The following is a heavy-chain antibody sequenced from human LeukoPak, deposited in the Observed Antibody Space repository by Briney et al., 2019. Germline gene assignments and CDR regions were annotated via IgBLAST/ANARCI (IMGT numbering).Heavy chain of an antibody. CDR3: ARVAMVRGVIRGGLRFDY. D-gene: IGHD3-10*01. V-gene: IGHV4-31*03. Sequence: SQTLSLTCTVSGGSISSGGYYWSWIRQHPGKGLEWIGYIYYSGSTYYNPSLKSRVTISVDTSKNQFSLKLSSVTAADTAVYYCARVAMVRGVIRGGLRFDYWGQGTLVTVSS. J-gene: IGHJ4*02. CDR2: IYYSGST. CDR1: GGSISSGGYY.